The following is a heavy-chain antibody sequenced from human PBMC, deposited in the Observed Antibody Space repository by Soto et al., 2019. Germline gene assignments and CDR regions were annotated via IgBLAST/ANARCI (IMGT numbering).Heavy chain of an antibody. J-gene: IGHJ6*02. CDR2: TRNKANSYTT. D-gene: IGHD3-3*01. CDR3: ARSSYDFWSGYNYYYYGMDV. Sequence: PGGSLRLSCAASGFTFSDHYMDWVRQAPGKGLEWVGRTRNKANSYTTEYAASVKGRFTISRDDSKNSLYLQMNSLKTEDTAVYYCARSSYDFWSGYNYYYYGMDVWGQGTTVTVSS. V-gene: IGHV3-72*01. CDR1: GFTFSDHY.